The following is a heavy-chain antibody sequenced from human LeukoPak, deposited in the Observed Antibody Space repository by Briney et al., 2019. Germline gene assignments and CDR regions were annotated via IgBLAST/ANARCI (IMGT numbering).Heavy chain of an antibody. Sequence: PSETLSLTCTVSGGSISSSSYYWAWIRQPPGKGLEWIGTIYYSGSTYYNPSLKSRVTISVDTSKNQFSLKLTSVTAADTAVYYCARAPYISGSFFSYWGQGTLVTVSS. CDR1: GGSISSSSYY. CDR2: IYYSGST. V-gene: IGHV4-39*07. CDR3: ARAPYISGSFFSY. D-gene: IGHD3-10*01. J-gene: IGHJ4*02.